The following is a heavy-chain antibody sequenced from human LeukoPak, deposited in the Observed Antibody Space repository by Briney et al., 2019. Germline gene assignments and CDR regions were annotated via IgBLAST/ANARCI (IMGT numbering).Heavy chain of an antibody. J-gene: IGHJ6*03. Sequence: SETLSLTCTVSGGSISSSSYYWGWIRQPPGKGLEWIGSIYYSGSIYYNPSPSLKSRVTISLDTSKHQFSLKLSSVTAADTAVYYCARDDFSSGSFPLYYMDVWGKGTTVTVSS. V-gene: IGHV4-39*02. CDR2: IYYSGSI. D-gene: IGHD3-3*01. CDR1: GGSISSSSYY. CDR3: ARDDFSSGSFPLYYMDV.